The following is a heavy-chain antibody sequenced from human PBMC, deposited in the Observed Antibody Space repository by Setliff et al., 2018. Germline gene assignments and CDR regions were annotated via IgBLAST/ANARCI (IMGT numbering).Heavy chain of an antibody. D-gene: IGHD4-17*01. CDR3: AGGRRYDYGWDFDY. CDR1: GYSISSGHY. CDR2: ISHSGST. J-gene: IGHJ4*02. Sequence: SETLSLTCTVSGYSISSGHYWGWIRQPPGKGLEGIGSISHSGSTYYNPSLRSRVTISLDTSKNQFSPTLTSVTAADTAVYYCAGGRRYDYGWDFDYWGQGTLVTVSS. V-gene: IGHV4-38-2*02.